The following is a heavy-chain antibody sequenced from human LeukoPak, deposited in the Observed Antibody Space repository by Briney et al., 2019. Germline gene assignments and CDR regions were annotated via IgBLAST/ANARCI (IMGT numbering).Heavy chain of an antibody. V-gene: IGHV4-59*01. CDR3: ARHGIVDSSRKYYFDY. J-gene: IGHJ4*02. Sequence: SETLSLTCTVSGGSISSYYWSWIRQPPGKGLEWIGYIYYSGSTNYNPSLKSRVTISVDTSKNQFSLKLSSVTAADTAVYYCARHGIVDSSRKYYFDYWGQGTLVTVSS. CDR2: IYYSGST. CDR1: GGSISSYY. D-gene: IGHD6-13*01.